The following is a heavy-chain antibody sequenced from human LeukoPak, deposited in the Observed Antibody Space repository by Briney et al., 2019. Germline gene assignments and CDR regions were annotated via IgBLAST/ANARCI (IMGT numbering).Heavy chain of an antibody. D-gene: IGHD5-12*01. CDR1: GFTLSSYG. J-gene: IGHJ4*02. Sequence: PGGSLRLSCAASGFTLSSYGMHWVRQAPGKGLEWVAFIRYDGSNIYYADSVKGRFTISRDNSKNTVYLQMNSLRAEDTAVYYCAKDMEIVLPPFDWGQGTLVIVSS. CDR3: AKDMEIVLPPFD. CDR2: IRYDGSNI. V-gene: IGHV3-30*02.